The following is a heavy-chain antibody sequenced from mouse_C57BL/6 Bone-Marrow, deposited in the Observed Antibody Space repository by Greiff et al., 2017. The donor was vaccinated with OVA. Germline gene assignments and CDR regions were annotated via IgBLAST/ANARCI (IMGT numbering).Heavy chain of an antibody. V-gene: IGHV5-6*01. CDR3: AREGVDSNYEGFAY. CDR2: ISSGGSYT. J-gene: IGHJ3*01. Sequence: EVKLVESGGDLVKPGGSLKLSCAASGFTFSSYGMSWVRQTPDKRLEWVATISSGGSYTYYPDSVKGRFTISRDNAKNTLYLQLSSLKSEDTAMDYCAREGVDSNYEGFAYWGQGTLVTVSA. D-gene: IGHD2-5*01. CDR1: GFTFSSYG.